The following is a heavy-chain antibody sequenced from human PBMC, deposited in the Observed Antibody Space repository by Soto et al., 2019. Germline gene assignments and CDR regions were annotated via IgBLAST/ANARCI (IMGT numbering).Heavy chain of an antibody. V-gene: IGHV1-2*04. Sequence: ASVKVSCKASGYTFTGYYMHWVRQAPGQGLEWMGWINPNSGGTNYAQKFQGWVTMTRDTSISTAYMELSRLRSDDTAVYYCARGLNVAVPAITHYYYYGMDVWGQGTTVTVSS. CDR1: GYTFTGYY. J-gene: IGHJ6*02. CDR3: ARGLNVAVPAITHYYYYGMDV. D-gene: IGHD2-2*01. CDR2: INPNSGGT.